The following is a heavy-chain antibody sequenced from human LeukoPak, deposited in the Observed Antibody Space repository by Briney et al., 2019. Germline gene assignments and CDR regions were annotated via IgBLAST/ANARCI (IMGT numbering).Heavy chain of an antibody. J-gene: IGHJ4*02. CDR2: VSSGHHA. V-gene: IGHV3-13*01. CDR1: GFTLGGHD. D-gene: IGHD5-18*01. Sequence: GGSLRLSCTASGFTLGGHDMHWVRHTTGGGLEWVAAVSSGHHAFYADSVQGRFAVSRVGGKNSLYLQMNSLRAGDTAVYYCVREARGYHYTYFDYWGQGSLVTVSS. CDR3: VREARGYHYTYFDY.